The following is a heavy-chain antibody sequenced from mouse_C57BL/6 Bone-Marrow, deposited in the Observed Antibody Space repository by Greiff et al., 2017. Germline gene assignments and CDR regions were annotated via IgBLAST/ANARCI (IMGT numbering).Heavy chain of an antibody. CDR1: GFTFSDYY. Sequence: EVQLQESGGGLVQPGGSLKLSCAASGFTFSDYYMYWVRQTPEKRLEWVAYISNGGGSTYYPDTVKGRFTISRDNAKNTLYLQMSRLKSEDTAMYYCARGTYYYGSRRYFDVWGTGTTVTVSS. D-gene: IGHD1-1*01. J-gene: IGHJ1*03. CDR3: ARGTYYYGSRRYFDV. CDR2: ISNGGGST. V-gene: IGHV5-12*01.